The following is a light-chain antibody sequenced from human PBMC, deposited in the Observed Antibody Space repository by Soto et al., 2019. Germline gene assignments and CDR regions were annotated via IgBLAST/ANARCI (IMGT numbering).Light chain of an antibody. CDR1: SSNIGSNY. V-gene: IGLV1-47*02. Sequence: QSVLTQPPSASGTPGQRVTISCSGSSSNIGSNYVYWYQQLPGTTPKLLIYSNNHRPSGVPYRFSGSNSGTSASLAISGLRSDDEADYYCAAWDDGLSAVVFGGGTKLTVL. CDR2: SNN. J-gene: IGLJ2*01. CDR3: AAWDDGLSAVV.